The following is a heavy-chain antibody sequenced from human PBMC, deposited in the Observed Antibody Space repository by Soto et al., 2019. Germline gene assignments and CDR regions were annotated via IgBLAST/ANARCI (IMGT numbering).Heavy chain of an antibody. Sequence: VQLVESGGGLVKPGGSLRLSCAASRFTFSNAWMSWVRQAPGKGLEWVGRIKSKTDGGTTDYAATVKGRFTISRDASQNLLYLQMQSLKTEETAVYYRPTDTSYNSAWYGQGFDPWGQGTLVTVSS. J-gene: IGHJ5*02. CDR1: RFTFSNAW. V-gene: IGHV3-15*01. CDR3: PTDTSYNSAWYGQGFDP. D-gene: IGHD6-13*01. CDR2: IKSKTDGGTT.